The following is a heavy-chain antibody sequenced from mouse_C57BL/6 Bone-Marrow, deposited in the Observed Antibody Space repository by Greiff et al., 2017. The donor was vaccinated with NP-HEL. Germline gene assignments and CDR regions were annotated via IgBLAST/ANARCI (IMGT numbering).Heavy chain of an antibody. J-gene: IGHJ3*01. Sequence: VQLKESGAELVRPGASVKLSCTASGFNIKDDYMHWVKQRPEQGLEWIGWIDPENGDTEYASKFQGKATITADTSSNTAYLQLSSLTSEDTAVYYCLSTMVTPFAYWGQGTLVTVSA. CDR2: IDPENGDT. V-gene: IGHV14-4*01. D-gene: IGHD2-2*01. CDR1: GFNIKDDY. CDR3: LSTMVTPFAY.